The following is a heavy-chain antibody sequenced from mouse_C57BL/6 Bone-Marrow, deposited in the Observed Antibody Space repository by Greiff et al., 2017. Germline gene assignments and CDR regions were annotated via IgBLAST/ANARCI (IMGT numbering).Heavy chain of an antibody. CDR3: ARSGANWGLYWYFDV. J-gene: IGHJ1*03. V-gene: IGHV1-50*01. Sequence: VQLQQSGAELVKPGASVKLSCKASGYTFTSYWMQWVKQRPGQGLEWIGEIDPSDSYTNYNQKFKGKATLTVDTSSSTAYMQLSSLTSEDSAVYYCARSGANWGLYWYFDVWGTGTTVTVSS. CDR2: IDPSDSYT. CDR1: GYTFTSYW. D-gene: IGHD4-1*01.